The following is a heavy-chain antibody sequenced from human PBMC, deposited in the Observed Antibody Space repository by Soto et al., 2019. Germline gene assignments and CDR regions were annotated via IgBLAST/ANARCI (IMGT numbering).Heavy chain of an antibody. CDR1: GFTFSNAW. D-gene: IGHD3-3*01. CDR3: TTDTKYYDFWIGYHGMSV. V-gene: IGHV3-15*01. CDR2: IKSKTDGGTT. Sequence: GGYLRLSCAASGFTFSNAWMSWVRQAPGKGLEWVGRIKSKTDGGTTDYAAPVKGRFTISRDDSKNTMYLQMNSLKTEDTAVYYCTTDTKYYDFWIGYHGMSVWGPGTTVTVS. J-gene: IGHJ6*02.